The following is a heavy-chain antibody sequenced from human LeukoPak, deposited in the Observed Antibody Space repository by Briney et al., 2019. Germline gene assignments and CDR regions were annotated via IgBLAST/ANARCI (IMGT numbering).Heavy chain of an antibody. V-gene: IGHV3-23*01. D-gene: IGHD1-26*01. CDR2: ISGSGSKT. CDR3: AIPVGAKDDAFDI. Sequence: GGSLRLSCAASGFTFSSYDMSWVRQAPGKGLEWVSVISGSGSKTYYAESVKGRFTISGDNSKSTMYLQMNSLRAEDTAVYYCAIPVGAKDDAFDIWGQGTMVTVSS. J-gene: IGHJ3*02. CDR1: GFTFSSYD.